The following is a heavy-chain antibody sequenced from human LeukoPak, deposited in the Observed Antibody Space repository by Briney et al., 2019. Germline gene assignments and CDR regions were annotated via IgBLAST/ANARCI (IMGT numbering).Heavy chain of an antibody. CDR1: GFTFDTYA. J-gene: IGHJ6*02. D-gene: IGHD2-2*01. CDR3: AKMTTPAALYYYSAMDV. Sequence: GGSLRLSCAASGFTFDTYAMTWVRQAPGKGLEWVPSISGSGGSTYYADSVKGRFTLSRDSSKNTLYLQVNSLRAEDTAVYYCAKMTTPAALYYYSAMDVWGQGTTVTVSS. CDR2: ISGSGGST. V-gene: IGHV3-23*01.